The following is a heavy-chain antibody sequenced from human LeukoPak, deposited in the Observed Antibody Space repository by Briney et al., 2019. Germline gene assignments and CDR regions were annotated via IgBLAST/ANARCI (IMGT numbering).Heavy chain of an antibody. CDR1: GFTFSSYS. CDR2: ISGSSSYT. V-gene: IGHV3-21*01. D-gene: IGHD6-6*01. Sequence: GGSLGLSCAASGFTFSSYSMNWVRQAPGKGLEWVSFISGSSSYTHYADSVKGRFTISRDNAKSALYLQMSSLRVEDAAVYYCARGLFVLHYSSSSPFDCWGQGTLVTVSS. J-gene: IGHJ4*02. CDR3: ARGLFVLHYSSSSPFDC.